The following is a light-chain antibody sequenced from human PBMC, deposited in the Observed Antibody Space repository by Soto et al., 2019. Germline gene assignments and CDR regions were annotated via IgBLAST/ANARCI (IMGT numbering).Light chain of an antibody. CDR1: QSLLHSDGKTY. Sequence: PGCRCVTKRQPASISCKSSQSLLHSDGKTYLYWYLQKPGQPPQLLIYEVSNRFSGVPDRFSGSGSGTEFTLKISRVQPYDLAGYSSIQITEPFTSGQGTRLEIK. CDR3: IQITEPFT. V-gene: IGKV2D-29*01. J-gene: IGKJ5*01. CDR2: EVS.